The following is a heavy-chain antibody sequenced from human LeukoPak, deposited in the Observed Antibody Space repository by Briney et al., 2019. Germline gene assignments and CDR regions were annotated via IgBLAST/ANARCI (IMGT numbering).Heavy chain of an antibody. CDR2: IYYTGIT. J-gene: IGHJ4*02. CDR3: AASSGVTLGRF. CDR1: VGSISSGSFY. V-gene: IGHV4-31*03. D-gene: IGHD3-16*01. Sequence: SSQTLSLTCTVSVGSISSGSFYNNWIRQRPGKGLEWIGYIYYTGITSYNPSLKSRATMSVDTFMNQVSLKLSSLTAADTAVYYCAASSGVTLGRFWGQGTLVTVSS.